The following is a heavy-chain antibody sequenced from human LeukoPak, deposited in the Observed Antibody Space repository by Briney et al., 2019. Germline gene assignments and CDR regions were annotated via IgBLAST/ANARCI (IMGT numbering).Heavy chain of an antibody. J-gene: IGHJ4*02. CDR3: ARDVGWYRDY. CDR2: FSETNSGI. Sequence: GGSLRLSCAASGFTFSSFAMSWVRQAPGKGLEWVSGFSETNSGIYYADSVKGRFTISRDNAKNSLYLQMNSLRAEDTAVYYCARDVGWYRDYWGQGTLVTVSS. D-gene: IGHD6-19*01. CDR1: GFTFSSFA. V-gene: IGHV3-23*01.